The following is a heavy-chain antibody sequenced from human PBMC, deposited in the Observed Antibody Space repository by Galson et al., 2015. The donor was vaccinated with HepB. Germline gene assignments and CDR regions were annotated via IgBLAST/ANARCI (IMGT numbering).Heavy chain of an antibody. CDR2: IFSGGTT. CDR1: EFTVNSNY. Sequence: SLRLSCAASEFTVNSNYMAWVRQAPGMGLEWVSVIFSGGTTHYADSVKGRFALSRDISKNTLYLHMNSLRAEDTAVYYCARLEVGAFRSGSQSFDCWGQGTLVTVSS. D-gene: IGHD3-3*01. V-gene: IGHV3-66*01. CDR3: ARLEVGAFRSGSQSFDC. J-gene: IGHJ4*02.